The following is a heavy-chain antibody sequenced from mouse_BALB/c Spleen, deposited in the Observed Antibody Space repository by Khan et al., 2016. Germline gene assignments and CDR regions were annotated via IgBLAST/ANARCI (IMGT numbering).Heavy chain of an antibody. D-gene: IGHD2-4*01. CDR3: ARYYDYYFDY. CDR2: ISYSGST. V-gene: IGHV3-2*02. Sequence: EVQLQESGPGLVKPSQSLSLTCTVTGYSITSDYAWNWIRQFPGNKLEWMGYISYSGSTSYNPSLKSRISITRDTSKNQFFLQLNSVTTEVTATYYCARYYDYYFDYWGQGTTLTVSS. J-gene: IGHJ2*01. CDR1: GYSITSDYA.